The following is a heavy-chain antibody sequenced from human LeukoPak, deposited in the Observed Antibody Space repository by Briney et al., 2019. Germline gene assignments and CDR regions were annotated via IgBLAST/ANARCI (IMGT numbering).Heavy chain of an antibody. J-gene: IGHJ2*01. CDR2: IIPIFGTA. D-gene: IGHD3-3*01. CDR3: ARSTDLIYWYFDL. V-gene: IGHV1-69*06. CDR1: GGTFSSYA. Sequence: ASVKVSCKASGGTFSSYAISWVRQAPGQGLEWMGGIIPIFGTANYAQKFQGRVTITADKSTSTAYMELSSLRSEDTAVYYCARSTDLIYWYFDLWGRGTLVTVSS.